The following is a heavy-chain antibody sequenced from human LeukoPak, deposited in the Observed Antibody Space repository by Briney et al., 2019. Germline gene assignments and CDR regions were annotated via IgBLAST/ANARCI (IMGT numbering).Heavy chain of an antibody. CDR3: AKDMRSYYGSGSYYNVFDY. V-gene: IGHV3-9*01. D-gene: IGHD3-10*01. J-gene: IGHJ4*02. CDR1: GFTFYDYA. Sequence: GRSLRLSCAASGFTFYDYAMHWVRQAPGKGLEWVSGINGNSGNIGYADSVKGRFIISRDNAKNSLYLQMNSLRAEDTALYYCAKDMRSYYGSGSYYNVFDYWGQGTLVTVSS. CDR2: INGNSGNI.